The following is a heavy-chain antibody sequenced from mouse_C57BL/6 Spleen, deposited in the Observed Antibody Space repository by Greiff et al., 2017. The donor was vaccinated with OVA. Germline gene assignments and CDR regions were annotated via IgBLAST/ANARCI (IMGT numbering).Heavy chain of an antibody. CDR1: GFSLTSYG. V-gene: IGHV2-3*01. CDR2: IWGDGST. CDR3: AISEAQATGFAY. J-gene: IGHJ3*01. D-gene: IGHD3-2*02. Sequence: VKLQESGPGLVAPSQSLSITCTVSGFSLTSYGVSWVRQPPGKGLEWLGVIWGDGSTNYHSALISRLSISKDNSTSQVFLKLNSLQTEDTATYDCAISEAQATGFAYWGQGTLVTVSA.